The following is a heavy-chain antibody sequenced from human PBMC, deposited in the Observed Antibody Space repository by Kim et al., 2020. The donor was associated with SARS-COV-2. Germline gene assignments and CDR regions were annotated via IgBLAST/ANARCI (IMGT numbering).Heavy chain of an antibody. Sequence: SETLSLTCSVSGGSISSYYWSWIRQTPGKGLEWIGYMYYSGSTNYNPSLKSRVTISVDTPKNQFSLKLSSVTVADTAVYYCARGSPRMGYFDWLPLDYWGQGTLVTVAS. J-gene: IGHJ4*02. CDR2: MYYSGST. CDR3: ARGSPRMGYFDWLPLDY. V-gene: IGHV4-59*01. D-gene: IGHD3-9*01. CDR1: GGSISSYY.